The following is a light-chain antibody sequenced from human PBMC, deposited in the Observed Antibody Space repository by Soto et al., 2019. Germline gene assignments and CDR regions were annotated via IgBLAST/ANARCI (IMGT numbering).Light chain of an antibody. CDR3: SSYTSSSTYV. V-gene: IGLV2-14*01. CDR2: EVS. J-gene: IGLJ1*01. Sequence: QSVLAQPASVSGSPGQSSTISFTGTSSDVGGYNYVSWYQQHPGKAPKLMIYEVSNRPSGVSNRFSGSKSGNTASLTISGLQAEDEADYYCSSYTSSSTYVFGTGTKVTAL. CDR1: SSDVGGYNY.